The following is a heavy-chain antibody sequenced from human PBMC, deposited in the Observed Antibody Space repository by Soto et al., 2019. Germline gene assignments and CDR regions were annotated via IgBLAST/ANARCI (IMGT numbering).Heavy chain of an antibody. CDR2: INTYNGNT. J-gene: IGHJ4*02. CDR3: ARGSSPVDFAY. Sequence: QVQLVQSGGEVKKPGASVKVSCKASGYTFTNYGVNWVRQAPGQGLEWMGWINTYNGNTNYAQRLQGRVTLTTDTSTRTAYMELRSLTSDDTAVYYCARGSSPVDFAYWGQGTLVTVSS. V-gene: IGHV1-18*01. D-gene: IGHD6-13*01. CDR1: GYTFTNYG.